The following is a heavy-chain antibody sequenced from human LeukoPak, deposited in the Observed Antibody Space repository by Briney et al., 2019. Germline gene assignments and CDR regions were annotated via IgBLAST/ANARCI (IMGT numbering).Heavy chain of an antibody. Sequence: ASVKVSCKVSGYTLTELSMHWVRQAPGKGLEWMGGFDPEDGETIYAQKFQGRVTMTEDTSTDTAYMELSSLRSEDTAVYYCATASTWLGSTPANNWFDPWGQGTLVTVSS. V-gene: IGHV1-24*01. D-gene: IGHD6-19*01. CDR2: FDPEDGET. CDR3: ATASTWLGSTPANNWFDP. J-gene: IGHJ5*02. CDR1: GYTLTELS.